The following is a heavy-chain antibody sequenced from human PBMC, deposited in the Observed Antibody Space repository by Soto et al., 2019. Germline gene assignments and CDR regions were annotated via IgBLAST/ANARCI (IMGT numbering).Heavy chain of an antibody. V-gene: IGHV3-23*01. CDR1: GFTFSSYA. D-gene: IGHD1-26*01. CDR2: ISGSGGST. Sequence: GGSLRLSCAASGFTFSSYAMSWVRQAPGKGLEWVSAISGSGGSTYYADSVKGRFTISRDNSKNTLYLQMNSLRAEDTAVYYCAKDADAFLGANRTPFFDYWGQGTLVTVSS. J-gene: IGHJ4*02. CDR3: AKDADAFLGANRTPFFDY.